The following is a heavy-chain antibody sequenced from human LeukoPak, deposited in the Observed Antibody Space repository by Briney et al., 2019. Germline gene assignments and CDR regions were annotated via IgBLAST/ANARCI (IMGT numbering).Heavy chain of an antibody. J-gene: IGHJ4*02. D-gene: IGHD2-8*01. CDR2: IKDDGSEK. Sequence: GGSLRFSCAASGFTFSSYWMSWARQAPGKGLEWVANIKDDGSEKYYVDSVKGRFTISRDNARNSLYLQMNSLRVEDTAVYYCARDGVYAGFDYWGQGTLVT. V-gene: IGHV3-7*01. CDR3: ARDGVYAGFDY. CDR1: GFTFSSYW.